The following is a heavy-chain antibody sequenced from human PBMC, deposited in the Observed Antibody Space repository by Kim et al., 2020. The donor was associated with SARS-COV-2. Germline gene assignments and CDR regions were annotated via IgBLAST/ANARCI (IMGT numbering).Heavy chain of an antibody. CDR1: GFTFDDYA. Sequence: GGSLRLSCVASGFTFDDYAMHWVRQAPGKGVEWVSLISGDGGSTYYTDSVKGRFTISRDNSKNSLYLQMNSLRTEDTALYYCAKDMGTMVRGVIIFAVEYYYCGMDVWGQGTTVTVSS. D-gene: IGHD3-10*01. J-gene: IGHJ6*02. V-gene: IGHV3-43*02. CDR3: AKDMGTMVRGVIIFAVEYYYCGMDV. CDR2: ISGDGGST.